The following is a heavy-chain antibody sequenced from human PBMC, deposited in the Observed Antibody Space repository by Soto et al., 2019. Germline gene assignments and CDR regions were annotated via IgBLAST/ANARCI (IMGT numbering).Heavy chain of an antibody. CDR3: ARRERYYGSPGWFDP. D-gene: IGHD3-10*01. CDR1: GGSISSFTYY. CDR2: VYYNENT. Sequence: SETLSLTCSVSGGSISSFTYYWGWIRQPPGKGLEWIGTVYYNENTYYNPSLKSRVTITVDTAKNQFSLNLRSVTAADTAMSFCARRERYYGSPGWFDPWGPGTLVTVSS. J-gene: IGHJ5*02. V-gene: IGHV4-39*01.